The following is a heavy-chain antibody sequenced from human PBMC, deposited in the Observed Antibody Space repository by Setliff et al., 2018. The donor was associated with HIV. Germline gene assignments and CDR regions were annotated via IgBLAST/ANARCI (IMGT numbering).Heavy chain of an antibody. CDR3: ARSLTGGAATRAFDI. D-gene: IGHD2-15*01. V-gene: IGHV1-8*02. Sequence: GASVKVSCKASGYTFTSYDINWVRQGTGQGLEWMGWMNPNSGNTGYAQKFQGRVTMTRNTSISTAYTELSSLRSEDTAVYYCARSLTGGAATRAFDIWGQGTMVTVSS. CDR2: MNPNSGNT. J-gene: IGHJ3*02. CDR1: GYTFTSYD.